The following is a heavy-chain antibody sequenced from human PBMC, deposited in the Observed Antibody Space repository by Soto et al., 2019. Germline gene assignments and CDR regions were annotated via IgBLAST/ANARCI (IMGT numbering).Heavy chain of an antibody. D-gene: IGHD4-17*01. CDR2: INSRGGST. CDR1: GFTFSSYA. Sequence: GALRLSCAASGFTFSSYAMSWVRQAPGKGLEWVSAINSRGGSTYYADSVKGRFTISRDNAKNSLYLQMNSLRDEDTAVYYCARDRYGDYCVDYWGQGTLVTVSS. CDR3: ARDRYGDYCVDY. J-gene: IGHJ4*02. V-gene: IGHV3-23*01.